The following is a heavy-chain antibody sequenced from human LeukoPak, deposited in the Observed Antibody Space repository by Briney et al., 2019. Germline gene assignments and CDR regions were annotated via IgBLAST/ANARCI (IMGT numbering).Heavy chain of an antibody. J-gene: IGHJ4*02. D-gene: IGHD3-10*02. V-gene: IGHV1-69*05. CDR3: ARSLGSLVEYFDY. CDR2: IIPIFGTA. Sequence: ASVKVSCKASGGTFSRYAISWVRQAPGQGLEWMGRIIPIFGTANYAQKFQGRGTITTDEFTSTAYMELSSLRSEDTAVYYCARSLGSLVEYFDYWGQGTLVTVSS. CDR1: GGTFSRYA.